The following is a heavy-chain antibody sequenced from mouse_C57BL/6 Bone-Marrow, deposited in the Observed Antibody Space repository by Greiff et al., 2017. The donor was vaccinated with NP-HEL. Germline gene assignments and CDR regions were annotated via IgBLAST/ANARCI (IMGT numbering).Heavy chain of an antibody. J-gene: IGHJ3*01. CDR3: ARKAYYGRSYEFAY. D-gene: IGHD1-1*01. CDR2: IDPSDSYT. Sequence: QVQLQQPGAELVKPGASVKLSCKASGYTFTTYWMQWVKQRPGQGLEWIGEIDPSDSYTNYNQKLKGKATLTVDTSFSTANMQLSSLTSEDSAVYYCARKAYYGRSYEFAYWGQGTLVTVSA. V-gene: IGHV1-50*01. CDR1: GYTFTTYW.